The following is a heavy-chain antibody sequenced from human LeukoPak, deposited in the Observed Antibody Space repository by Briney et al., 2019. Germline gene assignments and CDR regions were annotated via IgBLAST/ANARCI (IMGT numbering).Heavy chain of an antibody. Sequence: ASVKVSCKASGYTFTSYYMHWVRQAPGQGLEWMGIINPSGGSTSYAQKFQGRVTMTGDMSTSTAYMELSSLRSEDTAVYYCATVDVSEKMATTLGFDYWGQGTLVTVSS. CDR1: GYTFTSYY. J-gene: IGHJ4*02. V-gene: IGHV1-46*01. D-gene: IGHD5-24*01. CDR3: ATVDVSEKMATTLGFDY. CDR2: INPSGGST.